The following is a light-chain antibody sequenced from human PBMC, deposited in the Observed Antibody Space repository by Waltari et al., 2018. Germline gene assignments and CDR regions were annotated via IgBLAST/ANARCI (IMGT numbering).Light chain of an antibody. V-gene: IGKV3-11*01. CDR2: DAS. CDR1: QSVGSS. CDR3: QQRSNWPPIT. Sequence: EIVLTHSPVTLSLAPVERATLPCWASQSVGSSLAWYQQKPGQAPRLLMYDASNRATGVPARFNGSGSGTDFTLTIISLQSEDSAVYYCQQRSNWPPITFGQGTRLEIK. J-gene: IGKJ5*01.